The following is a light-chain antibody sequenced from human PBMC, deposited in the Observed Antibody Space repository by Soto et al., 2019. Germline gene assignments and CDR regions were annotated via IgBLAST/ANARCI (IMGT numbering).Light chain of an antibody. Sequence: QAVVTQPPSASGTPGQRVTISCSGSSSNIGSNYVYWYQQLPGTAPKLLIYRDNQRPSGVPDRFSGSKSGTSGSLAIGGLRSEDEADYYCAAWDDSLSGPVFGGGTQLPS. V-gene: IGLV1-47*01. CDR1: SSNIGSNY. CDR3: AAWDDSLSGPV. CDR2: RDN. J-gene: IGLJ2*01.